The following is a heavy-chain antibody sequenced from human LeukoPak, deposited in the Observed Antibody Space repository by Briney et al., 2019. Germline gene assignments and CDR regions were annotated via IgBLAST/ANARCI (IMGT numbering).Heavy chain of an antibody. CDR1: GFTFSSYA. CDR3: AKSPAVDAAFDI. CDR2: ISGSGDNT. V-gene: IGHV3-23*01. D-gene: IGHD4-23*01. J-gene: IGHJ3*02. Sequence: GGSLRLSCAASGFTFSSYAMSWVRQAPGKGLEWVSSISGSGDNTCYADSVKDRFSISRDNSKTTVSLQMNSLRAEDTAVYYCAKSPAVDAAFDIWGQGTMVTVSS.